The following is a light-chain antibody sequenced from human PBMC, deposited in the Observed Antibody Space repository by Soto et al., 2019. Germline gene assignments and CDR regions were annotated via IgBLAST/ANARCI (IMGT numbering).Light chain of an antibody. CDR1: SSDIGGYNY. Sequence: QSVLTQPASVSGSPGQSITLSCTGTSSDIGGYNYVSWYQQYPGKAPKFIIYDVSNRPSGVSNRFSGSKSGNTASLTISGLQAGDEADYHCSAYTSSRTRVFGGGTKLTVL. CDR3: SAYTSSRTRV. CDR2: DVS. V-gene: IGLV2-14*01. J-gene: IGLJ3*02.